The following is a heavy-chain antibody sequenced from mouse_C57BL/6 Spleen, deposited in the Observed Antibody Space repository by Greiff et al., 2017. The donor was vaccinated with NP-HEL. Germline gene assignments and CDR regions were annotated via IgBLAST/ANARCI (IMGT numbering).Heavy chain of an antibody. CDR1: GFTFSDYG. CDR2: FSSGSSTI. Sequence: EVQGVESGGGLVKPGGSLKLSCAASGFTFSDYGMHWVRQAPEKGLEWVAYFSSGSSTIYYADTVKGRFTIARDNAKNTLFLQMTSLRSEDTAMYYCARRYCGHLYFDYWGQGTTLTVSS. D-gene: IGHD2-14*01. CDR3: ARRYCGHLYFDY. V-gene: IGHV5-17*01. J-gene: IGHJ2*01.